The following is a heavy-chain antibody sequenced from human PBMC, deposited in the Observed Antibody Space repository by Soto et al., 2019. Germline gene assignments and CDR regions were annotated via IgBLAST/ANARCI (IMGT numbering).Heavy chain of an antibody. Sequence: SETLSLTCDVSGYSISGGFYWGWIRQPPRKGLEWIANIYHSGSAYYTPSLKTRVTTSVDTSKNQISLRLNSVTAADTAVYFCPRVRIFVTWSDPWARESRSPSPQ. V-gene: IGHV4-38-2*01. CDR2: IYHSGSA. D-gene: IGHD3-3*01. CDR1: GYSISGGFY. J-gene: IGHJ5*02. CDR3: PRVRIFVTWSDP.